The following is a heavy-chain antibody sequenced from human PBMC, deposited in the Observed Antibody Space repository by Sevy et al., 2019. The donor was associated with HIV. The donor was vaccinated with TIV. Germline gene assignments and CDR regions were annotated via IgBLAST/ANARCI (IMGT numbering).Heavy chain of an antibody. V-gene: IGHV3-30-3*01. J-gene: IGHJ4*02. CDR1: GFTFSSYA. CDR2: ISYDGSNK. CDR3: ARDGPGVVWGSYRFHYFDY. Sequence: GGSLRLSCAASGFTFSSYAMHWVCQAPGKGLEWVAVISYDGSNKYYADSVKGRFTISRDNSKNTLYLQMNSLRAEDTAVYYCARDGPGVVWGSYRFHYFDYWGQGTLVTVSS. D-gene: IGHD3-16*02.